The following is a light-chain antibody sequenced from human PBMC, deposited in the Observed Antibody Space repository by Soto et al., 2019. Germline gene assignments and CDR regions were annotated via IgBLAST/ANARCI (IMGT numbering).Light chain of an antibody. CDR2: GNS. CDR1: SSNIGAGYD. CDR3: QSYDSSLTALYV. V-gene: IGLV1-40*01. J-gene: IGLJ1*01. Sequence: QSALTQPPSVSGAPGQRVTISCTGSSSNIGAGYDVQWYQQLPGTAPKLLMYGNSNRPSGVPDRFSGSKSGTSASLAITGLQAEDEADYYCQSYDSSLTALYVFGIGTKVPDL.